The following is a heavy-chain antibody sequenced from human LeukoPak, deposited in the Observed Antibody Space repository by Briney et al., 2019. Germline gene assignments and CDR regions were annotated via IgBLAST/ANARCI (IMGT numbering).Heavy chain of an antibody. V-gene: IGHV3-30*18. J-gene: IGHJ6*02. CDR1: GFTFSSYG. Sequence: GRSLRLSCAASGFTFSSYGMHWVRQAPGKGLEWVAVISYDGSNKYYADSVKGRFTISRDNSKNTLYLQMNSLRAEDTAVYYCAKDHQYYYYYGMDVWGQGTTVTVSS. CDR3: AKDHQYYYYYGMDV. CDR2: ISYDGSNK.